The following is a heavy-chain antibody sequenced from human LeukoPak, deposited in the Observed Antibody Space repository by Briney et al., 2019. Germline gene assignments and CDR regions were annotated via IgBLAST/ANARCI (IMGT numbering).Heavy chain of an antibody. D-gene: IGHD6-13*01. CDR2: INPNSGGT. J-gene: IGHJ6*02. Sequence: ASVKVSCKASGYTFTGYYMHWVRQAPGQGLEWMGWINPNSGGTNYAQKFQGRVTMTRDTSISTAYMELSRLRSDDTAVYYCAREARAGNYYYGMDVWGQGTTVTVSS. CDR3: AREARAGNYYYGMDV. CDR1: GYTFTGYY. V-gene: IGHV1-2*02.